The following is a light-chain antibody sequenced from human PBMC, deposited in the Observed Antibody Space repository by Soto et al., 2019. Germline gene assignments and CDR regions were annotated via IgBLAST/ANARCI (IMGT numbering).Light chain of an antibody. CDR1: QSISNS. Sequence: DIQMTQSPSTLSASVGDRVTITCRASQSISNSLAWYQQKPGTAPKLLIYEASTLESGVPSRFSGSGSGTEFTLTISSLQPDDFATYYCLTYNGISETFGQGTKVEIK. CDR2: EAS. J-gene: IGKJ1*01. CDR3: LTYNGISET. V-gene: IGKV1-5*03.